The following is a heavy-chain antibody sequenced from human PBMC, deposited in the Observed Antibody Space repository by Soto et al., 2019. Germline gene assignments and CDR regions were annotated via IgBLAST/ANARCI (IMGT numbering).Heavy chain of an antibody. Sequence: GESLKISCKGSGYSFTSYWISWVRQMPGKGLEWMGRIDPSDSYTNYSPSFQGHVTISADKSISTAYLQWSSLKASDTAMYYCARQRGSGSSWYVGYYGMDVWGQGTTVTVSS. V-gene: IGHV5-10-1*01. CDR3: ARQRGSGSSWYVGYYGMDV. J-gene: IGHJ6*02. D-gene: IGHD6-13*01. CDR2: IDPSDSYT. CDR1: GYSFTSYW.